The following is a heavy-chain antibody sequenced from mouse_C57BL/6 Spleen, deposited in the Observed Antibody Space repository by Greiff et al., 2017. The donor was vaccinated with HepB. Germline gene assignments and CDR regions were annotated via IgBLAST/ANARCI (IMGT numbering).Heavy chain of an antibody. CDR3: ASGGGFIYYDYDVYYAMDY. J-gene: IGHJ4*01. Sequence: QVQLQQSGPELVKPGASVKLSCKASGYTFTSYDINWVKQRPGQGLEWIGWIYPRDGSTKYNEKFKGKATLTVDTSSSTAYMELHSLTSEDSAVYFCASGGGFIYYDYDVYYAMDYWGQGTSVTVSS. CDR1: GYTFTSYD. D-gene: IGHD2-4*01. CDR2: IYPRDGST. V-gene: IGHV1-85*01.